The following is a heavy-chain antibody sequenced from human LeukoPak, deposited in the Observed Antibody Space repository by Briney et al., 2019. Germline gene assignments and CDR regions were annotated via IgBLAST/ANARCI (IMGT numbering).Heavy chain of an antibody. D-gene: IGHD4-17*01. Sequence: GASVKVSCKASGGTFSSYAISWVRQAPGQGLEWMGGIIPIFGTANYAQKFQGRVTITADKSTSTAYMELSSLRAEDTAGYYCASWQMTTVTTLAFDIWGQGTMVTVSS. CDR3: ASWQMTTVTTLAFDI. J-gene: IGHJ3*02. CDR2: IIPIFGTA. V-gene: IGHV1-69*06. CDR1: GGTFSSYA.